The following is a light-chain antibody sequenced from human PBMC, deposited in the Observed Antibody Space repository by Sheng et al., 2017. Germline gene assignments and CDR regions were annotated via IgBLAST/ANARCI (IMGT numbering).Light chain of an antibody. V-gene: IGKV1-5*03. J-gene: IGKJ1*01. CDR2: KAS. CDR1: QSVSTW. CDR3: QHYSNDWR. Sequence: DIQMTQSPSTLSASVGDRVTITCRASQSVSTWLARYQQKPGKAPKILIYKASSLESGVPSRFSGSGSGTEFTLTISSLQPDDSATYYCQHYSNDWRFGQGTKVEIK.